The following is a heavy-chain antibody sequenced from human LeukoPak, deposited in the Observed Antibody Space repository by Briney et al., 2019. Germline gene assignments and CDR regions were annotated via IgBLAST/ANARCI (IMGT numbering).Heavy chain of an antibody. Sequence: SETLSLTCTVSGASISGSGYDWGWSRQPPGKGLEWIGSIYSSGGTYYNASLQSRVTISIETSKNQISLRRNSVTAADPAMYYCAKSGGYGLIDYWGQGTLVTVSS. J-gene: IGHJ4*02. CDR2: IYSSGGT. CDR3: AKSGGYGLIDY. D-gene: IGHD1-26*01. CDR1: GASISGSGYD. V-gene: IGHV4-39*01.